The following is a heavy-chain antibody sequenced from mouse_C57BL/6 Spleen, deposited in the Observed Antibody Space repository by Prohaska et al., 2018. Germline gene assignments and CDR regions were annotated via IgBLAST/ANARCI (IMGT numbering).Heavy chain of an antibody. V-gene: IGHV1-55*01. CDR3: AIPPGGY. CDR2: IYPGSGST. CDR1: YTFTSYW. Sequence: YTFTSYWITWVKQRPGQGLEWIGDIYPGSGSTNYNEKFKSKATLTVDTSSSIAYKPLSSTKSEECTVYYSAIPPGGYWGQGPTPIVSS. J-gene: IGHJ2*01.